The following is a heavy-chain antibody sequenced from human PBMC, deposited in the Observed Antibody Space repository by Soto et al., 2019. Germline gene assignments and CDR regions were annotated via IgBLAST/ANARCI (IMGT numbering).Heavy chain of an antibody. Sequence: SETLSLTCAVYGGSFSGYYWSWIRQPPGKGLEWIGEINHSGSTNYNPSLKSRVTISVDTSKNQFSLKLSSVTAADTAVYYCARVRYWSGYYNWFDPWGQGTLVT. CDR2: INHSGST. CDR1: GGSFSGYY. CDR3: ARVRYWSGYYNWFDP. J-gene: IGHJ5*02. D-gene: IGHD3-3*01. V-gene: IGHV4-34*01.